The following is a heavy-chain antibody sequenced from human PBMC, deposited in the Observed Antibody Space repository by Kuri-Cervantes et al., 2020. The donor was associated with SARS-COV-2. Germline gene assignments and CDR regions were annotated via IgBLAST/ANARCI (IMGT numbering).Heavy chain of an antibody. CDR1: GFTFSSYA. Sequence: GGSRRLSFAASGFTFSSYAMHWFRQAPGKGLEWVAVISYDGSNKYYADSVKGRFTISRDNSKNTLYLQMNSLRAEDTAVYYCARSAPPGIAAAGVDWYFDYWGQGTLVTVSS. J-gene: IGHJ4*02. CDR3: ARSAPPGIAAAGVDWYFDY. V-gene: IGHV3-30-3*01. D-gene: IGHD6-13*01. CDR2: ISYDGSNK.